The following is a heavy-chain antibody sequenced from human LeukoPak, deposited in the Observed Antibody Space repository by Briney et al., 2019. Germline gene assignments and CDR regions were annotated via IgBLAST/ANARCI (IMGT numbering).Heavy chain of an antibody. V-gene: IGHV4-39*07. CDR2: IYYSGST. CDR1: GGSISSSSYY. CDR3: ARDPIFGYCSSTSCYEDY. Sequence: SETLSLTCTVSGGSISSSSYYWGWIRQPPGKGLEWIGSIYYSGSTYYNPSLKSRVTISVDTSKNQFSLKLSSVTAADTAVYYCARDPIFGYCSSTSCYEDYWGQGTLVTVSS. J-gene: IGHJ4*02. D-gene: IGHD2-2*03.